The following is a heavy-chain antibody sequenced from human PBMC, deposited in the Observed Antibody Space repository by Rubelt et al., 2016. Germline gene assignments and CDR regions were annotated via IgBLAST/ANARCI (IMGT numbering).Heavy chain of an antibody. CDR3: ARDRWQQPDY. J-gene: IGHJ4*02. CDR2: ISAYNGMT. CDR1: GYTFTSWH. Sequence: QVQLVQSGAEVKKPGASVKVSCKASGYTFTSWHITWVRQAPGQGLECMGRISAYNGMTYYTQDTQGRVIMTTDTSTNTACMELTSLRSDDTAVYYCARDRWQQPDYWGQGTLVTVSS. D-gene: IGHD6-13*01. V-gene: IGHV1-18*01.